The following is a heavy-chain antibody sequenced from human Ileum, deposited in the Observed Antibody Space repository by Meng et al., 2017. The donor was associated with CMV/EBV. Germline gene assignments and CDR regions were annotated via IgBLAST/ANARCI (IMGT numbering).Heavy chain of an antibody. CDR1: GGSISSGGYY. Sequence: VQLQESGPGLVKHSQTLSLTCTVSGGSISSGGYYWNWILQRPGKGLEWIGYIIYSGSTYYNPSLKNRLSISLDTPKSPFTLKMTSVTAGDTAVDYSARDEATAVPLDYWGYGILVTVSS. CDR3: ARDEATAVPLDY. J-gene: IGHJ4*01. CDR2: IIYSGST. D-gene: IGHD5-24*01. V-gene: IGHV4-31*03.